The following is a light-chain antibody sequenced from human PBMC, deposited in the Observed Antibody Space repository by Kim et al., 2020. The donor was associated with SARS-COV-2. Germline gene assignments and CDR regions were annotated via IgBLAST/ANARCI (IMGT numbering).Light chain of an antibody. CDR3: QQYGSF. Sequence: LSLSPRERANLSCRASQSISSSQLAWYQHKPGQAPRLLIYGATSRATGIPDRFSGSGSGTDFTLIISRLEPEDFAVYYCQQYGSFFGQGTRLEIK. V-gene: IGKV3-20*01. CDR1: QSISSSQ. CDR2: GAT. J-gene: IGKJ5*01.